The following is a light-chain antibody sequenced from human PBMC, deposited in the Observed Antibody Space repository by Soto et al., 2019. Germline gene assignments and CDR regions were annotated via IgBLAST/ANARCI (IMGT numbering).Light chain of an antibody. CDR3: QQSYSTPFT. Sequence: DIQMTQPPSSLSASVGDRVTITCRASQSISSYLNWYQQKPGKAPKLLIYAASSSQSGVPSRFSGSGSGTDFTLTISSLQPEDFATYYCQQSYSTPFTFGGGTKVDIK. J-gene: IGKJ4*01. V-gene: IGKV1-39*01. CDR1: QSISSY. CDR2: AAS.